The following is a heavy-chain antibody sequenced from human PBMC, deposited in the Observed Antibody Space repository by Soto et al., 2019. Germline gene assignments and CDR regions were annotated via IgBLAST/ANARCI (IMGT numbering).Heavy chain of an antibody. CDR2: IYWDDDK. CDR3: AHRPPERGLATFDP. Sequence: QITFKESGPTLVKPTQTLTLTCTFSGFSLSTSGVAVGWIRQPPGKALEWLALIYWDDDKRYSPSLKSRLTITKDTSKNQVVLTMTNMDPVDTATYYSAHRPPERGLATFDPWGQGTLVTVSS. D-gene: IGHD1-1*01. CDR1: GFSLSTSGVA. J-gene: IGHJ5*02. V-gene: IGHV2-5*02.